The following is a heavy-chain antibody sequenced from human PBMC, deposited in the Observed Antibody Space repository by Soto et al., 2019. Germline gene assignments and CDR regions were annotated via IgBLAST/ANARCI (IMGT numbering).Heavy chain of an antibody. D-gene: IGHD4-17*01. CDR3: ARATTVTSSFFYYGLDV. J-gene: IGHJ6*02. V-gene: IGHV4-30-4*08. CDR2: IYYNGNT. Sequence: QVQLQESGPGLVKPSQTRSLTCTVSGGSISNDDFYWSWIRQPPGKGLEWIGHIYYNGNTYYNPSLKSRLTMSLDTSQNQFSLHLSSVIAADSASYFCARATTVTSSFFYYGLDVWGQGTTVTVSS. CDR1: GGSISNDDFY.